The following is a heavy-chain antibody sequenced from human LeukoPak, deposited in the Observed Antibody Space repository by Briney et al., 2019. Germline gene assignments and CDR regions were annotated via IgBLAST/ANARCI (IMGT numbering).Heavy chain of an antibody. J-gene: IGHJ3*01. V-gene: IGHV3-9*01. Sequence: GGSLRLSCAASGFTFDDYAMHWVRQVPGKGLEWVSGIIWDSNIFGYADSVKGRFTISRDNAKNSLYLQMNSLGVEDTALYYCAKDIVVKGGQWDGFGSWGQGTMVTVSS. CDR1: GFTFDDYA. CDR3: AKDIVVKGGQWDGFGS. CDR2: IIWDSNIF. D-gene: IGHD1-26*01.